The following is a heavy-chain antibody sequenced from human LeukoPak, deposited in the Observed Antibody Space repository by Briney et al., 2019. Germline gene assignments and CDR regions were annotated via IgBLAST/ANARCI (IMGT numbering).Heavy chain of an antibody. Sequence: GGSLRLSCAASGFTFSSYAMHWVRQAPGKGLEWVAVISYDGSNKYYADSVKGRFTISRDNSKNTLYLQMNSLRAEDTAVYYCARDWILTDDYWGQGTLVTVSS. CDR1: GFTFSSYA. D-gene: IGHD3-9*01. CDR2: ISYDGSNK. J-gene: IGHJ4*02. V-gene: IGHV3-30*04. CDR3: ARDWILTDDY.